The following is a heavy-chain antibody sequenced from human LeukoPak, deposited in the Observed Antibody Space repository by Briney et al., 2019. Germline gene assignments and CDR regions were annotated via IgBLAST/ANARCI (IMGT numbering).Heavy chain of an antibody. CDR3: ARHGSGNYNPYYYYMDV. Sequence: PSETPSLTCTVSGGSISSSSYYWGWIRQPPGKGLEWIGSIYYSGSTYYNPSLKSRVTISVDTSKNQFSLKLSSVTAADTAVYYCARHGSGNYNPYYYYMDVWGKGTTVTVSS. CDR2: IYYSGST. J-gene: IGHJ6*03. V-gene: IGHV4-39*01. CDR1: GGSISSSSYY. D-gene: IGHD4-11*01.